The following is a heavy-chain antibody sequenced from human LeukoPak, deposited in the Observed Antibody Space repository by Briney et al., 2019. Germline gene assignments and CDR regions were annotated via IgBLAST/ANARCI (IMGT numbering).Heavy chain of an antibody. J-gene: IGHJ5*02. D-gene: IGHD3-3*01. Sequence: SETLSLTFTVSGGSISSYYWSWIRQPAGKGLEWIGRIYTSGSTNYNPSLKSRVTMSVDTSKNQFSLNLSSVTAADTAVYYCAACGGDFWSGYPNWFDPWGQGTLVTVSS. CDR3: AACGGDFWSGYPNWFDP. CDR1: GGSISSYY. CDR2: IYTSGST. V-gene: IGHV4-4*07.